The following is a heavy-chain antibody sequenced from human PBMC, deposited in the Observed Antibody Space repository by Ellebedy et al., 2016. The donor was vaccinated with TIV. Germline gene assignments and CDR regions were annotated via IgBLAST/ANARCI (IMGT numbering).Heavy chain of an antibody. V-gene: IGHV1-8*01. D-gene: IGHD3-3*01. Sequence: ASVKVSXXASGYTFTSYDINWVRQATGQGLEWMGWMNPNSGNTSYAQKFQGRVTMTRNTSISTAYMELSSLRSEDTAVYYCARPYDFWSADAFDIWGQGTMVTVSS. CDR2: MNPNSGNT. CDR3: ARPYDFWSADAFDI. J-gene: IGHJ3*02. CDR1: GYTFTSYD.